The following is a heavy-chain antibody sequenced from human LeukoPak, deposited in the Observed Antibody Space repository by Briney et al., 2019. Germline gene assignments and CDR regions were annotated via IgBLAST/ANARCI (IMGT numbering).Heavy chain of an antibody. CDR2: INSDGSST. V-gene: IGHV3-74*01. Sequence: PGGSLGLSCAASGFTFSSYWMHWVRHAPGKGLVWVSRINSDGSSTSYADSVKGRFTISRDNAKNTLYLQMNSLRAEDTAVYYCAREMVIDDAFDIWGQGTMVTVSS. CDR1: GFTFSSYW. CDR3: AREMVIDDAFDI. D-gene: IGHD2/OR15-2a*01. J-gene: IGHJ3*02.